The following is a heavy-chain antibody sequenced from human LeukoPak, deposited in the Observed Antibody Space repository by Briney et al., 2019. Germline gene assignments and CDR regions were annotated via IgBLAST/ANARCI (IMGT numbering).Heavy chain of an antibody. V-gene: IGHV4-34*01. CDR3: ARRRRLRYFDWLSRGGAFDI. D-gene: IGHD3-9*01. CDR1: GGSFSGYY. CDR2: INHSGST. J-gene: IGHJ3*02. Sequence: SETLSLTCAVYGGSFSGYYWSWIRQPPGKGLEWIGEINHSGSTNYNPSLKSRVTISVDTSKNQFSLKLSSVTAADTAVYYCARRRRLRYFDWLSRGGAFDIWGQGTMVTVSS.